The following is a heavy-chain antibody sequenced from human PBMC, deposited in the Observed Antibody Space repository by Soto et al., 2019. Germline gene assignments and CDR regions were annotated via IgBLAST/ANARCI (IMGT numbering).Heavy chain of an antibody. D-gene: IGHD6-19*01. Sequence: GGSLRLSCAASGFTFSSYGMHWVRQAPGKGLEWVAVISCDGSNKYYADSVKGRFTISRDNSKNTLYLQMNSLRAEDTAVYYCAKDPEGQWLVNPGDSPWGMDVWGQGTTVTVSS. CDR2: ISCDGSNK. V-gene: IGHV3-30*18. CDR3: AKDPEGQWLVNPGDSPWGMDV. CDR1: GFTFSSYG. J-gene: IGHJ6*02.